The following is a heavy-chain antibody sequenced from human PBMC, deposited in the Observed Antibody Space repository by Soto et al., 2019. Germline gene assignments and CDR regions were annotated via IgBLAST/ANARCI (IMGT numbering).Heavy chain of an antibody. CDR3: ARDGSTSWYSYDYHGMDV. CDR1: GFTFRTYW. D-gene: IGHD5-18*01. J-gene: IGHJ6*02. V-gene: IGHV3-7*05. Sequence: EVQLVESGGGLVQPGGSLRLSCAASGFTFRTYWLSWVRQVPGKGLEWVANINLDGSEKNYVDSVKGRFNISRDNARNALYLQRSSLRAEDTALYYWARDGSTSWYSYDYHGMDVWGQGTTVTVSS. CDR2: INLDGSEK.